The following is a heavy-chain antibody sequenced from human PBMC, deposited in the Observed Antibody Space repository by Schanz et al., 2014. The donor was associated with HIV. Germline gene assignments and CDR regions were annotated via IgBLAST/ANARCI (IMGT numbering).Heavy chain of an antibody. D-gene: IGHD2-8*01. CDR3: ANSGYCTSGICYTRGDGMDV. CDR1: GFTFSSYG. J-gene: IGHJ6*02. V-gene: IGHV3-33*06. Sequence: QVQLVESGGGVVQPGRSLRLSCAASGFTFSSYGMHWVRQAPGKGLEWVAVIWFDGSNEFYADSVKGRFTISRDNSKNTLFLQMNSLRAEDTAVYYCANSGYCTSGICYTRGDGMDVWGQGTTVTVSS. CDR2: IWFDGSNE.